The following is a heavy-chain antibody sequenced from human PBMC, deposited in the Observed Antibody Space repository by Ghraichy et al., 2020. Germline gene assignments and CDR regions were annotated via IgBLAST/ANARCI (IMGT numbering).Heavy chain of an antibody. V-gene: IGHV2-26*01. J-gene: IGHJ6*02. CDR1: GFSLSNARMG. CDR3: ARIRGGNYGDHFGRGYYYYGMDV. CDR2: IFSNDEK. Sequence: SGPTLVKPTETLTLTCTVSGFSLSNARMGVSWIRQPPGKALEWLAHIFSNDEKSYSTSLKSRLTISKDTSKSQVVLTMTNMDPVDTATYYCARIRGGNYGDHFGRGYYYYGMDVWGQGTTVTVSS. D-gene: IGHD4-17*01.